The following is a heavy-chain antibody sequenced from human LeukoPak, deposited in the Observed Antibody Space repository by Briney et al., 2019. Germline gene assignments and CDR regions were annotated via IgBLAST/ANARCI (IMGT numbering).Heavy chain of an antibody. J-gene: IGHJ1*01. CDR2: IYYSGST. Sequence: NPSETLSLTCTVSGGSISSSSYYWGWIRQPPGKGLEWIGSIYYSGSTYYNPSLKSRVTISVDTSKNQFSLKLSSVTAADTAVYYCASHSSSWPEYFQHWGQGTLVTVSS. V-gene: IGHV4-39*07. D-gene: IGHD6-13*01. CDR1: GGSISSSSYY. CDR3: ASHSSSWPEYFQH.